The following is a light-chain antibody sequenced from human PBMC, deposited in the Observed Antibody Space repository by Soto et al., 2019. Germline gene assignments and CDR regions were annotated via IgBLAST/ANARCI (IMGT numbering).Light chain of an antibody. J-gene: IGKJ2*01. V-gene: IGKV3-20*01. CDR2: GGC. CDR3: QHYGNSMYT. Sequence: EVVLTQSPGTLSLSPGERATLSCRASQGVISTYLAWYQQKPRQAPRLLNYGGCGMATGIPDRFSGSGSGKDFTLTNSRLEPEDFAVYYCQHYGNSMYTFGQGTKLEIK. CDR1: QGVISTY.